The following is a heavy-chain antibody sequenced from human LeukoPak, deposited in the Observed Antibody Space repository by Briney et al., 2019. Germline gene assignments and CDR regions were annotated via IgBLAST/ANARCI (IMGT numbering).Heavy chain of an antibody. J-gene: IGHJ6*02. D-gene: IGHD6-19*01. CDR2: AYYTGEI. V-gene: IGHV4-39*01. Sequence: SETLSLTCTVSGGSVASTGCYWGWIRQSPGKGLEWIGSAYYTGEIYSTPSLKSRLTISVDTSKNQFALTLTSVTAADTAVYYCGRHVSNGWDYHYGLDVWGQGSTVTVSS. CDR1: GGSVASTGCY. CDR3: GRHVSNGWDYHYGLDV.